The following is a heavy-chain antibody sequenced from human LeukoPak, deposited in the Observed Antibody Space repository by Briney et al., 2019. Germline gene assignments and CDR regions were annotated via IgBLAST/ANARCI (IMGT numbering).Heavy chain of an antibody. CDR3: ARGGYYDILTGYYKTDAFDI. V-gene: IGHV1-2*02. CDR1: GYTFTSYY. J-gene: IGHJ3*02. D-gene: IGHD3-9*01. Sequence: ASVKVSCKASGYTFTSYYMHWVRQAPGQGLEWMGGIIPIFGTANYAQKFQGRVTMTRDTSISTAYMELSRLRSDDTAVYYCARGGYYDILTGYYKTDAFDIWGQGTMVTVSS. CDR2: IIPIFGTA.